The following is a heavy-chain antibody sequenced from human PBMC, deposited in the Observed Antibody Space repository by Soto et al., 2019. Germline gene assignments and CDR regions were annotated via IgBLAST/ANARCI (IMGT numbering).Heavy chain of an antibody. D-gene: IGHD6-13*01. V-gene: IGHV3-53*01. J-gene: IGHJ4*02. CDR2: IYSGGST. CDR3: AREIAAAGHYFDY. Sequence: EVQLVESGGGLIQPGGSLRLSCAASGFTVSSNYMSCVRQAPGKGLEWVSVIYSGGSTYYADSVKGRFTISRDNSKNTLYLQMNSLRAEDTAVYYCAREIAAAGHYFDYWGQGTLVTVSS. CDR1: GFTVSSNY.